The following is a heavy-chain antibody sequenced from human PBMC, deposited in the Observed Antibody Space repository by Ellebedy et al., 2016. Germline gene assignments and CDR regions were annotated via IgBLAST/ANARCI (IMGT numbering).Heavy chain of an antibody. J-gene: IGHJ4*02. V-gene: IGHV4-34*01. D-gene: IGHD6-13*01. CDR2: INHSGST. CDR1: GGSFSGYY. Sequence: SETLSLXCAVYGGSFSGYYWSWIRQPPGKGLEWIGEINHSGSTNYNPSLKSRVTISVDTSKNQFSLKLSSVTAADTAVYYCARGHGRRGIAAAGTHSISVAPFDYWGQGTLVTVSS. CDR3: ARGHGRRGIAAAGTHSISVAPFDY.